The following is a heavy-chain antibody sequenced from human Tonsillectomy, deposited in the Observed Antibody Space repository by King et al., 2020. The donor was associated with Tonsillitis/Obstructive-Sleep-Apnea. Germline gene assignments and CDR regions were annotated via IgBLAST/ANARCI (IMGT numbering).Heavy chain of an antibody. CDR3: ARDPELKQWLAPWFDP. Sequence: HVQLVESGGGVVQPGRSMRLSCAASGFIFSNYTMHWVRQAPGKGLDWVAVISYDGSNKYYADSVKGRFTISRDNSKNTLYLQMHFLRTEDSAVFYCARDPELKQWLAPWFDPWGQGTLVTVSS. V-gene: IGHV3-30*04. D-gene: IGHD6-19*01. CDR2: ISYDGSNK. J-gene: IGHJ5*02. CDR1: GFIFSNYT.